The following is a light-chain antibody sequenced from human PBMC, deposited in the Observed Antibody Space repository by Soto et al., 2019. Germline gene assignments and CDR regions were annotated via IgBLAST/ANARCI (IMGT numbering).Light chain of an antibody. CDR2: AAS. CDR3: LQYHDVSWT. CDR1: QNIGSD. V-gene: IGKV1-6*01. Sequence: SRSASVGDRITITCGASQNIGSDLSWYQQKPGKAPPLLIYAASNLQSGVPSRFRGSRSGTEFTLTVSCLQPADFATYYCLQYHDVSWTFGQGTKVDI. J-gene: IGKJ1*01.